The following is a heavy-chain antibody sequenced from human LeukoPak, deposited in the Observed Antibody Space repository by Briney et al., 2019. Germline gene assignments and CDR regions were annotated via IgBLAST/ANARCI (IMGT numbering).Heavy chain of an antibody. D-gene: IGHD6-13*01. Sequence: PSETLSLTCAVYGGSFSGYYWSWIRQPPGKGLEWIGEINHSGTTNYNPSLKSRVTISVDTSKNQFSLKLSSVTAADTAVYYCARDPNGSSWEDYWGQGTLVTVSS. CDR2: INHSGTT. CDR3: ARDPNGSSWEDY. J-gene: IGHJ4*02. CDR1: GGSFSGYY. V-gene: IGHV4-34*01.